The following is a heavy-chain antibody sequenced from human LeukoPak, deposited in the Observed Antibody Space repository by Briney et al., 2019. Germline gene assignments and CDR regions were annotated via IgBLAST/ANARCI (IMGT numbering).Heavy chain of an antibody. D-gene: IGHD2-15*01. V-gene: IGHV1-8*01. CDR1: GYTFTSYD. J-gene: IGHJ3*02. CDR3: ASTFCSGGSCYNGAFDI. CDR2: MNPNSGNT. Sequence: ASVKVSCKASGYTFTSYDINWVRQATGQGLEWMGWMNPNSGNTGYAQKFQGRVTMTRNTSISTAYMELSSLRSEDTAVYYCASTFCSGGSCYNGAFDIWGQGTMVTVSS.